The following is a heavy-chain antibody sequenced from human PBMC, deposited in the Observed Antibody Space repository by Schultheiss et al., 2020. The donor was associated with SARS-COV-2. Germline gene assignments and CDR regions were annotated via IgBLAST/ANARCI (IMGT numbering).Heavy chain of an antibody. D-gene: IGHD3-3*01. CDR1: GFTFSSYS. CDR2: ISSSSSTI. CDR3: AREVEWLHNWFDP. V-gene: IGHV3-48*01. J-gene: IGHJ5*02. Sequence: GGSLRLSCAASGFTFSSYSMNWVRQAPGKGLEWVSYISSSSSTIYYADSVKGRFTISRDNAKNSLYLQMNSLRAEDTAVYYCAREVEWLHNWFDPWGQGTLVTVSS.